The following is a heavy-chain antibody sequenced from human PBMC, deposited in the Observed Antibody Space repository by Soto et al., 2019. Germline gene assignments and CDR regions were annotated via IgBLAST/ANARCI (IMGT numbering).Heavy chain of an antibody. Sequence: ASVNVSCKASGYTFTSYYMHWARQAPRQGLEWMGIINPSGGSTSYAQKFQGRVTMTRDTSTSTVYMELSSLRSEDTAVYYCAYVDTAMVGYYYYGMDVWGQGTTVTVSS. CDR3: AYVDTAMVGYYYYGMDV. CDR2: INPSGGST. J-gene: IGHJ6*02. V-gene: IGHV1-46*01. CDR1: GYTFTSYY. D-gene: IGHD5-18*01.